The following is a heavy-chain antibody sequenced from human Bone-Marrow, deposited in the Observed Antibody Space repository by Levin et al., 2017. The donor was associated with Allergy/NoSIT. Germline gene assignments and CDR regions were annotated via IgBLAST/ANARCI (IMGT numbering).Heavy chain of an antibody. Sequence: LSLTCAASGFTFRSYWMHWVRQAPGKGLVWVSRINSDGSSTSYADSVKGRFTISRDNAKNTLYLQMNSLRAEDTAVYYCARTRDLRNGMDVWGQGTTVTVSS. CDR3: ARTRDLRNGMDV. CDR1: GFTFRSYW. J-gene: IGHJ6*02. CDR2: INSDGSST. D-gene: IGHD3-3*01. V-gene: IGHV3-74*01.